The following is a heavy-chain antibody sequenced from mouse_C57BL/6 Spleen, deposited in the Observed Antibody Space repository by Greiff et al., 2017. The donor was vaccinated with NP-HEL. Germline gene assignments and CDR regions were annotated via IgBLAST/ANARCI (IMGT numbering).Heavy chain of an antibody. V-gene: IGHV5-4*03. CDR2: ISDGGSYT. J-gene: IGHJ2*01. Sequence: DVKLVESGGGLVKPGGSLKLSCAASGFTFSSYAMSWVRQTPEKRLEWVATISDGGSYTYYPDNVKGRFTISRDNAKNNLYLQMSHLKSEDTAMYYCARGDGLFDYWGQGTTLTVSS. CDR1: GFTFSSYA. D-gene: IGHD2-3*01. CDR3: ARGDGLFDY.